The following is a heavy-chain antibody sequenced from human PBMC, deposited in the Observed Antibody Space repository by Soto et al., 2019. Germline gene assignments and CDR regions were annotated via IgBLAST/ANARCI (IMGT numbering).Heavy chain of an antibody. D-gene: IGHD2-21*02. J-gene: IGHJ4*02. CDR3: AAPTDNGLDY. CDR1: GGCRSNCDYY. CDR2: ISYSGST. Sequence: SQTMSVTCSVSGGCRSNCDYYRSWIRQPPGEGLEWIGFISYSGSTYYNPSLKNRLTISMDTSKNQFSLKLTSVAAADTAVYYCAAPTDNGLDYRGQGTLVTVSS. V-gene: IGHV4-30-4*01.